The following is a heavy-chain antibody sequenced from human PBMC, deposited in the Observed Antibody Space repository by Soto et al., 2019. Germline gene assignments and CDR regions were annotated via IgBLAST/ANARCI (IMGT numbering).Heavy chain of an antibody. CDR3: ARSIVVVPAVIDY. D-gene: IGHD2-2*01. CDR1: GGTFSSYA. J-gene: IGHJ4*02. CDR2: IIPIFGTA. V-gene: IGHV1-69*13. Sequence: GASVKVSCKASGGTFSSYAISWVRQAPGQGLEWMGGIIPIFGTANYAQKFQGRVTITADESTSTAYMELSSLRSEDTAVYYCARSIVVVPAVIDYWGQGTLVTVSS.